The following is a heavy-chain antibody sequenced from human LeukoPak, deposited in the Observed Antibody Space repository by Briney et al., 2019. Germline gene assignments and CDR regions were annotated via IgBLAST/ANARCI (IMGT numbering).Heavy chain of an antibody. CDR3: ARRSTSSEWFDP. D-gene: IGHD6-6*01. CDR2: IYPGDSDT. CDR1: GYTFASYW. Sequence: GKSLKISCKGSGYTFASYWIAWVRQMPGKGLEWMGVIYPGDSDTRYSPSFQGQVTISADKTISTAYLQWSSLKASDTAIYYCARRSTSSEWFDPWGQGTLVTVSS. J-gene: IGHJ5*02. V-gene: IGHV5-51*01.